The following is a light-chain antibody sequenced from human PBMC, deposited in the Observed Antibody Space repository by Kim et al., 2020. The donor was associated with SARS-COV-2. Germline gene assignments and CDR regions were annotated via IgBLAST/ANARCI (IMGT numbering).Light chain of an antibody. J-gene: IGLJ1*01. CDR1: SSDVGSYNR. CDR3: SSYTTSNTGV. CDR2: EVS. Sequence: GQSVTISCTGPSSDVGSYNRVSWYQLPPGTAPRLLIYEVSNRPSGVPDRFSGSKSGNTASLTISGLQAEDEADYYCSSYTTSNTGVFGTGTKVTVL. V-gene: IGLV2-18*02.